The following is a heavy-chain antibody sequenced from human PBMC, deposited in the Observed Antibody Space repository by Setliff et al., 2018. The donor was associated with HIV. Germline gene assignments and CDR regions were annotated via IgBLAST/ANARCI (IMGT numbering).Heavy chain of an antibody. V-gene: IGHV1-8*02. Sequence: ASVKVSCKASGYTFTSYDINWVRQATGQGLEWMGWMMPSSGNTGYAQKFQGRVTMTRNTSISTAYMELSSLRSEDTAVYYCASRLTLGDAFDIWGQGTMVTVSS. CDR1: GYTFTSYD. D-gene: IGHD3-10*01. J-gene: IGHJ3*02. CDR2: MMPSSGNT. CDR3: ASRLTLGDAFDI.